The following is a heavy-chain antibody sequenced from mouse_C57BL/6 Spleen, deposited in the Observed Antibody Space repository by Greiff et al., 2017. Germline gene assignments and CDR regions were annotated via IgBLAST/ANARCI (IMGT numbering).Heavy chain of an antibody. J-gene: IGHJ4*01. CDR1: GYTFTSYW. D-gene: IGHD2-5*01. Sequence: QVQLQQPGAELVMPGASVKLSCKASGYTFTSYWMHWVKQRPGQGLEWIGEIDPSDSYTNYNQKFKGKSTLTVDKSSSTAYMQLSSLTSEDSAVYYCAREDYSNYDAMDYWGQGTSVTVSS. CDR3: AREDYSNYDAMDY. CDR2: IDPSDSYT. V-gene: IGHV1-69*01.